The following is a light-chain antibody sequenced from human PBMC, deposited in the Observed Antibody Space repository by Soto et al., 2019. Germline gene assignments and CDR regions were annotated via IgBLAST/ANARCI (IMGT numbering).Light chain of an antibody. CDR2: NAS. CDR1: QSVSNW. V-gene: IGKV1-5*01. Sequence: IQITQSPSTLSASVGARVTMTFRASQSVSNWLAWYQQKPGKAPKLLIYNASTLEDGVSSRFSGSGSGTEFNFTITGLQPDDFATYFCQQYYTYATFGHGTRLEIK. CDR3: QQYYTYAT. J-gene: IGKJ5*01.